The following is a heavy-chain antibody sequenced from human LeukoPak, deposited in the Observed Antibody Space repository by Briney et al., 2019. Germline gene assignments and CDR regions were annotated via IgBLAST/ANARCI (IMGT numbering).Heavy chain of an antibody. CDR3: AREQDLRGYSDGDFDY. CDR2: ISSSSSYI. V-gene: IGHV3-21*01. J-gene: IGHJ4*02. D-gene: IGHD5-18*01. CDR1: GFTFSSYS. Sequence: GGSLRLSCAASGFTFSSYSMNWVRQAPGKGLEWVSSISSSSSYIYYADSVKDRFTISRDNAKNSLYLQMNILRAEDTAVYYCAREQDLRGYSDGDFDYWGEGTLVTVSS.